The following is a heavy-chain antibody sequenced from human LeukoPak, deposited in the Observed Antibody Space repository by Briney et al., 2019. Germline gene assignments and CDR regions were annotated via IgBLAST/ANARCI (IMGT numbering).Heavy chain of an antibody. D-gene: IGHD6-19*01. J-gene: IGHJ4*02. CDR2: ISYDGSNK. V-gene: IGHV3-30-3*01. Sequence: GGSLRLSCAASGFTFSSYAMHWVRQAPGKGLEWVAVISYDGSNKYYADSVKGRFTISRDNSKNTLYLQMNSLRAEDTAVYYCARDHGAVAGTPNYWGQGTLVTVSS. CDR3: ARDHGAVAGTPNY. CDR1: GFTFSSYA.